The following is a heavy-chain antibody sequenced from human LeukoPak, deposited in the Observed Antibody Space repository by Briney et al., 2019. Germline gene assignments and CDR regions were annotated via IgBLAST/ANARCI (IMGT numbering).Heavy chain of an antibody. CDR2: ISGSGVST. Sequence: GGSLRLSCAASGFAFRSYAMSWVRQAPGKGLEWVSAISGSGVSTVYADSVKGRFTISRDNSKNTLYMQMHSLRAEDTAVYYCASYDSSGYYHYFDYWGQGTLVTVSS. CDR1: GFAFRSYA. J-gene: IGHJ4*02. CDR3: ASYDSSGYYHYFDY. V-gene: IGHV3-23*01. D-gene: IGHD3-22*01.